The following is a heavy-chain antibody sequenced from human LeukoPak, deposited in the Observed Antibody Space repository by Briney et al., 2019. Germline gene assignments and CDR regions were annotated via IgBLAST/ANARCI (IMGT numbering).Heavy chain of an antibody. D-gene: IGHD3-22*01. CDR2: LYSGGST. CDR1: GFTVSRNY. CDR3: ARVRDYYDSRGYYFEYFDH. V-gene: IGHV3-53*01. J-gene: IGHJ1*01. Sequence: PGGSPRLSCAASGFTVSRNYMSWVRQAPGKGLEWVSVLYSGGSTNYADSVKGRFTISRDNSKNTLYLQMNSLRAEDTAVYYCARVRDYYDSRGYYFEYFDHWGQGTLVTVSS.